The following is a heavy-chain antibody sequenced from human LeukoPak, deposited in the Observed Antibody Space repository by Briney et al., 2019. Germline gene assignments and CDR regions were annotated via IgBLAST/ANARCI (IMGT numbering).Heavy chain of an antibody. CDR3: ARDLGYCSGGSCYGGPWFDP. J-gene: IGHJ5*02. D-gene: IGHD2-15*01. CDR1: GYTFTGYY. CDR2: INPNSGGT. Sequence: ASVKVSCKASGYTFTGYYMHWVRRAPGQGLEWMGWINPNSGGTNYAQKFQGRVTMTRDTSISTAYMELSRLRSDDTAVYYCARDLGYCSGGSCYGGPWFDPWGQGTLVTVSS. V-gene: IGHV1-2*02.